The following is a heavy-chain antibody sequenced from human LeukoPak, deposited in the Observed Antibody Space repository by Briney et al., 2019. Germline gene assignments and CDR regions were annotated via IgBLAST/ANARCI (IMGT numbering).Heavy chain of an antibody. Sequence: ASVKVSCKASGYTFTSYGISWVRQAPGQGLEWMGWISAYNGNTNYAQKLQGRVTMTTDTSTSTAYMELRSLRSDDTVVYYCARGYCSSTSCYANHFDPWGQGTLVTVSS. CDR1: GYTFTSYG. CDR3: ARGYCSSTSCYANHFDP. CDR2: ISAYNGNT. V-gene: IGHV1-18*01. J-gene: IGHJ5*02. D-gene: IGHD2-2*01.